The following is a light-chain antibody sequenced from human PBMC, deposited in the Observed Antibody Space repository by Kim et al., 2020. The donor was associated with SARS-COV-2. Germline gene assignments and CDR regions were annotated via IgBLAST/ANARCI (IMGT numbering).Light chain of an antibody. CDR3: QVWDSSSYRVV. V-gene: IGLV3-21*04. CDR2: YDS. CDR1: NIGSKS. Sequence: SYELTQPPSVSVAPGKTARITCGGNNIGSKSVHWYQQKPGQAPVLVIYYDSDRPSGIPERFSGSNSGNTATLTISRVEAGDEADYYCQVWDSSSYRVVFG. J-gene: IGLJ2*01.